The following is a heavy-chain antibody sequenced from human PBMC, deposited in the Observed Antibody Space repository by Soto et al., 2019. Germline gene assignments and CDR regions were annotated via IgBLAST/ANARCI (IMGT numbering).Heavy chain of an antibody. CDR3: ARDPGYDFWSGYYSWFDP. V-gene: IGHV1-69*04. CDR1: GGTFSSYT. D-gene: IGHD3-3*01. Sequence: SVKVSCKASGGTFSSYTISWVRQAPGQGLEWMGRIIPILGIANYAQKFQGRVTITADKSTSTAYMELSSLRSGDTAVYYCARDPGYDFWSGYYSWFDPWGQGTLVTVSS. J-gene: IGHJ5*02. CDR2: IIPILGIA.